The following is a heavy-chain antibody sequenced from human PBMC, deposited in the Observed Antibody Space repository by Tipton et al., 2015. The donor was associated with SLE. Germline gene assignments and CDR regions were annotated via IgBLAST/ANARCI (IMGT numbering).Heavy chain of an antibody. Sequence: QVQLVQSGGGVVQPGRSLRFSCAASGFTFRNAGMHWVRQAPGKGLEWVAFISYDGSNQYYAESVKGRFAVSRDNTKNTLWLEIDSLRVEDTAIYYCARDRGWPAAHFDVWGQGTLLTVSS. J-gene: IGHJ4*02. V-gene: IGHV3-33*01. CDR1: GFTFRNAG. CDR2: ISYDGSNQ. CDR3: ARDRGWPAAHFDV. D-gene: IGHD2-15*01.